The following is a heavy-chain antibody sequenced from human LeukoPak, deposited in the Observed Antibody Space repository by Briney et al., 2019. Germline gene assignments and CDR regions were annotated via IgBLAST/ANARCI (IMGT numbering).Heavy chain of an antibody. Sequence: GASVKVSCKASGGTFSSYAISWVRQAPGQGLEWMGGIIPIFGTANYAQKFQGRVTITADESTSTAYMELSSLRSEDTAVYYCARDEIHYDILTGYYVPGYYFDYWGQGTLVTVSS. CDR3: ARDEIHYDILTGYYVPGYYFDY. D-gene: IGHD3-9*01. CDR1: GGTFSSYA. J-gene: IGHJ4*02. V-gene: IGHV1-69*13. CDR2: IIPIFGTA.